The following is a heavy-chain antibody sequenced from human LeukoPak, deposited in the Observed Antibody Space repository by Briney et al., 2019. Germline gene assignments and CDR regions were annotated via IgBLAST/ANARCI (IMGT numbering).Heavy chain of an antibody. CDR2: IYSDGNT. D-gene: IGHD6-13*01. V-gene: IGHV3-53*01. CDR1: GFSVSSNF. Sequence: GGSLRLSCAASGFSVSSNFMSWVRQAPGKGLEWVSIIYSDGNTYYADSVEGRFTISRDNSKNTLYLQMNSLRADDTAVYYCARTVYSSRWYDAFDIWGQGTMVTVSS. CDR3: ARTVYSSRWYDAFDI. J-gene: IGHJ3*02.